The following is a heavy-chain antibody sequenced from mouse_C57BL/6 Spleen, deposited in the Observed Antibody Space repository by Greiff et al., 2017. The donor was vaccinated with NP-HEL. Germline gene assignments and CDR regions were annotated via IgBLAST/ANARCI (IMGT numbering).Heavy chain of an antibody. CDR1: GYAFSSSW. D-gene: IGHD1-1*01. CDR2: IYPGDGDT. J-gene: IGHJ4*01. V-gene: IGHV1-82*01. Sequence: QVQLKESGPELVKPGASVKISCKASGYAFSSSWMNWVKQRPGKGLEWIGRIYPGDGDTNYNGKFKGKATLTADKSSSTAYMQLSSLTSEDSAVYFCARMNYGSSLYYYAMDYWGQGTSVTVSS. CDR3: ARMNYGSSLYYYAMDY.